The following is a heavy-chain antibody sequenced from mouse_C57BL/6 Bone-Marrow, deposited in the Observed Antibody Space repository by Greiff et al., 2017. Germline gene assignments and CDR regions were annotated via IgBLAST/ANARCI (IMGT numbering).Heavy chain of an antibody. CDR3: ARQGITRRDWFAY. D-gene: IGHD2-4*01. CDR2: ISNGGGST. Sequence: EVQVVESGGGLVQPGGSLKLSCAASGFTFSDYYMYWVRQTPEKRLEWVAYISNGGGSTYYPDTVKGRFTISRDNAKNTLYLQMSRLKSEDTAMYYCARQGITRRDWFAYWGQGTLVTVSA. J-gene: IGHJ3*01. CDR1: GFTFSDYY. V-gene: IGHV5-12*01.